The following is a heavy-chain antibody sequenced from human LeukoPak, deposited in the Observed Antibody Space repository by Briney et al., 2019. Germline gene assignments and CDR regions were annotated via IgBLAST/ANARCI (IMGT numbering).Heavy chain of an antibody. CDR1: GFNFNNYW. D-gene: IGHD5-12*01. CDR3: ARDRAIDIRAYDI. Sequence: GGSLRLSCAASGFNFNNYWMHWVRQTPGKGLEWVSFIGSSGSYIKYADSVKGRFTISRDNAKNSLYLQMNSLRAEDTAMYFCARDRAIDIRAYDIWGQGTMVTVSS. CDR2: IGSSGSYI. V-gene: IGHV3-21*01. J-gene: IGHJ3*02.